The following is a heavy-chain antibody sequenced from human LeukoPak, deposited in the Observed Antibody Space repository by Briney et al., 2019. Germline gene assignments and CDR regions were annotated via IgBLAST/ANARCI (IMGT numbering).Heavy chain of an antibody. J-gene: IGHJ4*02. CDR2: ITPIFGTA. CDR1: GGTFSSYA. Sequence: SVKVSCKASGGTFSSYAISWVRQAPGQGLEWMGGITPIFGTANYAQKFQGRVTITTDESTSTAYMELSSLRSEDTAVYYWARGHTVTDDYYFDYWGQGTLVTVSS. V-gene: IGHV1-69*05. D-gene: IGHD4-17*01. CDR3: ARGHTVTDDYYFDY.